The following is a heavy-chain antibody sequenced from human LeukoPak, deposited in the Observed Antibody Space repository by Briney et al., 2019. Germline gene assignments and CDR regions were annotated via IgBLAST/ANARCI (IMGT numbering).Heavy chain of an antibody. Sequence: PSETLSLTCAVSGGSISSGGYSWSWIRQPPGKGLEWIGYIYHSGSTYYNPSLKSRVTISVDRSKNQFSLKLSSVTAADTAVYYCARGGYCSGGSCYGEYFQHWGQGTLVTVSS. V-gene: IGHV4-30-2*01. CDR2: IYHSGST. CDR3: ARGGYCSGGSCYGEYFQH. D-gene: IGHD2-15*01. J-gene: IGHJ1*01. CDR1: GGSISSGGYS.